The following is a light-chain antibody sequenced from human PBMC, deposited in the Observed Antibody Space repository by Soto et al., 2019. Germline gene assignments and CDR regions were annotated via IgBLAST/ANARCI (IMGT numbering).Light chain of an antibody. J-gene: IGKJ5*01. CDR2: EAS. V-gene: IGKV3-20*01. CDR1: QSVSSN. CDR3: QQYGSSPT. Sequence: EIVMTQSPATLSVSPGERATLSCRASQSVSSNLAWYQHKPGQAPRLLISEASTRAAGIPDRFSGSGSGTDFTLTIGRLEPEDFAVYYCQQYGSSPTFGEGTRLEIK.